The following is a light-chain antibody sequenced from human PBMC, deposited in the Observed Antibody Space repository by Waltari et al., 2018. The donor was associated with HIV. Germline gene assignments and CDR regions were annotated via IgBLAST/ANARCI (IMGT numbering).Light chain of an antibody. Sequence: QSVLTQPPSVSAAPGQKVFISCSGSSSNIGNNYVSWYQQLPGTAPKLLMYDRNKRPSGIPVRLSCSKSATSAALAITGLQTGDEADYYCVTWDFSLSAVVFGGGTKLTVL. CDR3: VTWDFSLSAVV. CDR2: DRN. J-gene: IGLJ3*02. CDR1: SSNIGNNY. V-gene: IGLV1-51*01.